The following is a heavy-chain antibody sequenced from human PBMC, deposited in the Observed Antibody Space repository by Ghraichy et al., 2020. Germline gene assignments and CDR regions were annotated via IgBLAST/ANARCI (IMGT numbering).Heavy chain of an antibody. CDR1: GFTFSSYW. V-gene: IGHV3-74*01. D-gene: IGHD6-6*01. Sequence: SCAASGFTFSSYWMHWVRQAPGKGLVWVSRINSDGSSTSYADSVKGRFTISRDNAKNTLYLQMNSLRAEDTAVYYCARGVYSSSNYYYYYYYMDVWGKGTTVTVSS. J-gene: IGHJ6*03. CDR3: ARGVYSSSNYYYYYYYMDV. CDR2: INSDGSST.